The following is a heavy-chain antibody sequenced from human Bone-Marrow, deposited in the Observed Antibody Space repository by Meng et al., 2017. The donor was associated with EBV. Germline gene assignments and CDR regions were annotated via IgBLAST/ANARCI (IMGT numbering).Heavy chain of an antibody. Sequence: QVQLVQLGAEWKKPGASVKVSCKASGYTFTDYFMHWVRQAPGQGLEWMGRINPYIGGTNYAQKFLGRVTMTSDTSIRTAYMELSSLRSDDTAVYYCARGGGTTSPFDYWGQGTLVTVSS. D-gene: IGHD1-1*01. CDR2: INPYIGGT. CDR3: ARGGGTTSPFDY. V-gene: IGHV1-2*06. CDR1: GYTFTDYF. J-gene: IGHJ4*02.